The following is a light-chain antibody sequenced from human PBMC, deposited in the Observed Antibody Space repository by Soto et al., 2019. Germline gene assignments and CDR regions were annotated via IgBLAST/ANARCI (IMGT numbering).Light chain of an antibody. Sequence: QLVLTQSPSASASLGASVKLTCTLTSAHRSYAIAWHQQQPEKGPRYLMKLNSDGSHTKGDGIPDRFSGSSSGAERYLTISSLQSEDEADYYCQTWGSGVVVFGGGTKPTVL. CDR2: LNSDGSH. V-gene: IGLV4-69*01. J-gene: IGLJ2*01. CDR3: QTWGSGVVV. CDR1: SAHRSYA.